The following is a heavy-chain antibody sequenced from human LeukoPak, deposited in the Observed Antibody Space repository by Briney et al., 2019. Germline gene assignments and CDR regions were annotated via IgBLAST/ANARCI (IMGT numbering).Heavy chain of an antibody. D-gene: IGHD5-18*01. CDR3: ARGRTWIQLWFSFFDY. CDR2: INHSGST. CDR1: GGSFSGYY. V-gene: IGHV4-34*01. Sequence: PSETLSLTCAVYGGSFSGYYWSWIRQPPGKGLEWIGEINHSGSTNYNPSLKSRATISVDTSKNQFSLKLSSVTAADTAVYYCARGRTWIQLWFSFFDYWGQGTLVTVSS. J-gene: IGHJ4*02.